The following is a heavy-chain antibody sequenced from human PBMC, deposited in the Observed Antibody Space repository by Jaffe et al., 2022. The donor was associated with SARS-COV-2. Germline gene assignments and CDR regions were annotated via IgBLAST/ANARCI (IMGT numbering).Heavy chain of an antibody. CDR1: GGSISSYY. J-gene: IGHJ5*02. Sequence: QVQLQESGPGLVKPSETLSLTCTVSGGSISSYYWSWIRQPPGKGLEWIGYIYYSGSTNYNPSLKSRVTISVDTSKNQFSLKLSSVTAADTAVYYCAISGGSWGGFDPWGQGTLVTVSS. D-gene: IGHD2-15*01. CDR3: AISGGSWGGFDP. CDR2: IYYSGST. V-gene: IGHV4-59*01.